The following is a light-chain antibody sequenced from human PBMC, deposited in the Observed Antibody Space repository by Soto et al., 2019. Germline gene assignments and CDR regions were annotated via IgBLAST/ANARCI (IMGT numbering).Light chain of an antibody. V-gene: IGLV2-14*01. J-gene: IGLJ1*01. CDR1: SSDVGGYNY. CDR3: SSYTDNSTLV. Sequence: QSALTQPASVSGSPGQSITISCTGTSSDVGGYNYVSWYQQHPDKAPKLILYEVSNRPSGVSNRFSGSESGNTASLTISGLQTEDGADYYCSSYTDNSTLVFGTGTKVTVL. CDR2: EVS.